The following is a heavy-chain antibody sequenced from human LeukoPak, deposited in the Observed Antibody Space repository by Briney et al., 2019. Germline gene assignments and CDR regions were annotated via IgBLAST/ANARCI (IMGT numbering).Heavy chain of an antibody. CDR3: AREITMIVVVITDRSDAFDI. J-gene: IGHJ3*02. Sequence: SETLSLTCTVSGGSISSSSYYWGWIRQPPGKGLEWIGSIYYSGSTYYNPSLKSRVTISVDTSKNQFSLKLSSVTAADTAVYYCAREITMIVVVITDRSDAFDIWGQGTMVTVSS. D-gene: IGHD3-22*01. V-gene: IGHV4-39*07. CDR1: GGSISSSSYY. CDR2: IYYSGST.